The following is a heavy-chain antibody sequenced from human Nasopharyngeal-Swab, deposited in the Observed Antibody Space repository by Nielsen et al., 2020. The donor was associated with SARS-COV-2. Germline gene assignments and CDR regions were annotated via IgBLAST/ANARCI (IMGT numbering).Heavy chain of an antibody. J-gene: IGHJ5*02. V-gene: IGHV3-66*03. CDR2: IYSCGST. Sequence: GGSLRLSCAASGFTVSSNYMSWVRRAPGKGLEWVSVIYSCGSTYYADSVKGRFTISRDNSKNTLYLQMNSLRAEDTAVYYCARERVAWIVVVVAGREFDPWGQGTLVTVSS. CDR1: GFTVSSNY. CDR3: ARERVAWIVVVVAGREFDP. D-gene: IGHD2-15*01.